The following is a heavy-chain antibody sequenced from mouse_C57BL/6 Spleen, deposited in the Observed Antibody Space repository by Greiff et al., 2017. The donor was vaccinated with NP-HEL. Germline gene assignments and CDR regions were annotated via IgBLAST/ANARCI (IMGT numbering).Heavy chain of an antibody. D-gene: IGHD2-4*01. CDR3: ARLYYDYDYAMDY. Sequence: EVKLMESGGGLVQPGGSLKLSCAASGFTFSDYYMYWVRQTPEKRLEWVAYISNGGGSTYYPDTVKGRFTISRDNAKNTLYLQMSRLKSEDTAMYYCARLYYDYDYAMDYWGQGTSVTVSS. CDR1: GFTFSDYY. V-gene: IGHV5-12*01. J-gene: IGHJ4*01. CDR2: ISNGGGST.